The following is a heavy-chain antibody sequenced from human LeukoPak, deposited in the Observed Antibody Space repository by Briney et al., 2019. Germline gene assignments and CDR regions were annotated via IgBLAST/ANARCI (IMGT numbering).Heavy chain of an antibody. J-gene: IGHJ5*02. CDR3: ARLTKFLTTYYPTP. CDR2: MYYSGST. CDR1: GRSISSGGYY. Sequence: PSQTLSLTCTVSGRSISSGGYYWSWIRQHPGKGPEWIGYMYYSGSTYYNPSLKSRVTISVDTSKNQFSLKLSSVTAADTAVYYCARLTKFLTTYYPTPWGQGTLVTVSS. V-gene: IGHV4-31*03. D-gene: IGHD2/OR15-2a*01.